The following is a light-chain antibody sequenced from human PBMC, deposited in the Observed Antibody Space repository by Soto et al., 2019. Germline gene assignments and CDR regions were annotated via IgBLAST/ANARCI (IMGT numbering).Light chain of an antibody. CDR2: DVS. CDR1: SSDVGGYNY. V-gene: IGLV2-11*01. J-gene: IGLJ2*01. Sequence: QSALTQPRSVSGSPGQSVTISCTGTSSDVGGYNYVSWYQQHPGKAPKLMIYDVSERPSGVPDRFSGSKSDNTASLTISGLQAEDEADYYCCSYAGSYSFALFGGGTKLTVL. CDR3: CSYAGSYSFAL.